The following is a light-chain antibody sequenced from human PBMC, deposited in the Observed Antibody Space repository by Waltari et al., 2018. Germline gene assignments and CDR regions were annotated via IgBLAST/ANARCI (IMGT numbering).Light chain of an antibody. J-gene: IGKJ1*01. Sequence: EIVLTQSPGTASLSPGERVTLYCRASQSVGSISLAWYQQKPGQAPRLVIYRASRRATGIPDRFSGSGSGTDFSLTISRLEPEDFAVYYCQQHGTLPATFGQGTKVEIK. CDR3: QQHGTLPAT. V-gene: IGKV3-20*01. CDR1: QSVGSIS. CDR2: RAS.